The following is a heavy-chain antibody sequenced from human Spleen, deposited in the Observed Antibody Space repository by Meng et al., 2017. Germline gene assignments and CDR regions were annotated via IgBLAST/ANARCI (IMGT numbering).Heavy chain of an antibody. D-gene: IGHD6-13*01. CDR2: IDPKSDNT. CDR3: ARDEDISAAGKLFGDY. CDR1: GYTFPPYW. Sequence: QSGPAVKKPGASVSVSYKTTGYTFPPYWIRWVRQAPGQGLEGMGRIDPKSDNTHYAQKFQGRGTMTRDTSISTAYMELSGLRSDDTAVYYCARDEDISAAGKLFGDYWGQGTLVTVSS. J-gene: IGHJ4*02. V-gene: IGHV1-2*06.